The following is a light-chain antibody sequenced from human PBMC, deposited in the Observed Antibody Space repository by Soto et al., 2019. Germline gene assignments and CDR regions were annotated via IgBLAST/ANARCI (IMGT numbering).Light chain of an antibody. V-gene: IGKV1-5*01. CDR3: QQYNNFYT. CDR1: QSISSW. Sequence: DIQMTQSPSTLSASVGDRVTITCRASQSISSWLAWYQQKPGKAPKLLIYDASSLESGVPSRCSGSGSGTEFTLTISSLQPDDFATYYCQQYNNFYTFGQGTKLEIK. CDR2: DAS. J-gene: IGKJ2*01.